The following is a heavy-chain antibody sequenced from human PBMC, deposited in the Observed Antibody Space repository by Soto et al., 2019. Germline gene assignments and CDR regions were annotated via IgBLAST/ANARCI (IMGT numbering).Heavy chain of an antibody. V-gene: IGHV1-18*04. J-gene: IGHJ4*02. D-gene: IGHD1-26*01. CDR2: ISGYNGDI. Sequence: ASVKVSCKASGYTFNRHGITWVRQAPGQGLEWMGWISGYNGDINYEQKFQGRVTLSSDTLTSTVYLELKSLRFDDTAVYYCARVRIVGAREIDFWGQGTLVTVSS. CDR3: ARVRIVGAREIDF. CDR1: GYTFNRHG.